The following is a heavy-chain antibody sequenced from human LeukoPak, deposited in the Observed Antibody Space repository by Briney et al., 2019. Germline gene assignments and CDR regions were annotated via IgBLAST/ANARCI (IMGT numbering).Heavy chain of an antibody. CDR2: IRSKAYGGTT. D-gene: IGHD2-2*02. CDR3: TRGDCSSTSCYTFDY. J-gene: IGHJ4*02. V-gene: IGHV3-49*03. Sequence: GGSLRLSCTASGFTFGDCAMSWFRQAPGKGLEWVGFIRSKAYGGTTEYAASVKGRFTISRDDSKSIAYLQMNSLKTEDTAVYYCTRGDCSSTSCYTFDYWGQGTLVTVSS. CDR1: GFTFGDCA.